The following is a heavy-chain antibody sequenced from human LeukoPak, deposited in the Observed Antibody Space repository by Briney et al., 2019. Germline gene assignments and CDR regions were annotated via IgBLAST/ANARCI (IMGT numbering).Heavy chain of an antibody. CDR1: GGTFSSYA. CDR3: ARGVLLQGRGAFDI. Sequence: GASVKVSCKASGGTFSSYAISWVRQAPGQGLEWMGWINPNSGGTNYAQKFQGRVTMTRDTSISTAYMELSSLTYDDTAVYYCARGVLLQGRGAFDIWGQGAMVTVSS. CDR2: INPNSGGT. V-gene: IGHV1-2*02. D-gene: IGHD1-26*01. J-gene: IGHJ3*02.